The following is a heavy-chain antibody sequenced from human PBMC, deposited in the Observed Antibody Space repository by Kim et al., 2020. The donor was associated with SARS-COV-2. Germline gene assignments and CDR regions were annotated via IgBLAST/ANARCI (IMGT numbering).Heavy chain of an antibody. CDR1: GYTFTGYY. Sequence: ASVKVSCKASGYTFTGYYMHWVRQAPGQGLEWMGWINPNSGGTNYAQKFQGRVTMTRDTSISTAYMELSRLRSDDTAVYYCARLYYYDSSGPDWYFDLWGRGTLVTVSS. J-gene: IGHJ2*01. D-gene: IGHD3-22*01. CDR2: INPNSGGT. V-gene: IGHV1-2*02. CDR3: ARLYYYDSSGPDWYFDL.